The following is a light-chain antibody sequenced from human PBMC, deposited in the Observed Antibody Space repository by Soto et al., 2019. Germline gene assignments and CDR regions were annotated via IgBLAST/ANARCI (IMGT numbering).Light chain of an antibody. CDR1: TNDIGGYNY. CDR2: EVS. J-gene: IGLJ1*01. V-gene: IGLV2-14*01. CDR3: SSYTHTTTPSCV. Sequence: QSALTQPVSVSGSPGQSITISCTGTTNDIGGYNYVSWYQQHPGKAPKLMIYEVSDRPSGVSIRFSGSKSGNTASLTISGLQAEDEADYYCSSYTHTTTPSCVFGTGTKLTVL.